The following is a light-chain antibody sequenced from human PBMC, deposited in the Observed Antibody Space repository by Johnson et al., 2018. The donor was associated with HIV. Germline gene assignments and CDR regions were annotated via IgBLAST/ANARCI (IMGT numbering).Light chain of an antibody. Sequence: QSVLTQSPSVSAAPGQKVSISCSGNSCDIGNNYVSTHQQLPGTAPKLLIYDNNKRPSEIPDRFSGSKSGTSAALGITGLQTGDEADYYCATWDRSLTIGGGFGTGTKVTVL. J-gene: IGLJ1*01. V-gene: IGLV1-51*01. CDR3: ATWDRSLTIGGG. CDR1: SCDIGNNY. CDR2: DNN.